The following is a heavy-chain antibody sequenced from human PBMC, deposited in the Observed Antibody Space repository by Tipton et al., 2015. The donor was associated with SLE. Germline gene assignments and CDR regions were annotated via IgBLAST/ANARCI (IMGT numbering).Heavy chain of an antibody. CDR1: GYSISNDNW. CDR2: IYHSGLS. Sequence: TLSLTCAVSGYSISNDNWWGWIRQPPGKGLEWIGYIYHSGLSYYNPSLKSRATMSLNTSKNQFSLRLSSVTAVDAAVYYCASGPFVDAFDIWGQGTMVTVSS. J-gene: IGHJ3*02. CDR3: ASGPFVDAFDI. V-gene: IGHV4-28*02.